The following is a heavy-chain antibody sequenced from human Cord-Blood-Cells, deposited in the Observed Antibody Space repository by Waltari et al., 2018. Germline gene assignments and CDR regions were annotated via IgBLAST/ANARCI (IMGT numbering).Heavy chain of an antibody. J-gene: IGHJ4*02. V-gene: IGHV3-7*01. Sequence: EVQLVESGGGLVQPGGSLRLACAASGFTFSRYWMSWVRQAPGKGLEWVANIKQDGSEKYYVDSVKGRFTISRDNAKNSLYLQMNSLRAEDTAVYYCASSLGLYYFDYWGQGTLVTVSS. D-gene: IGHD6-13*01. CDR3: ASSLGLYYFDY. CDR1: GFTFSRYW. CDR2: IKQDGSEK.